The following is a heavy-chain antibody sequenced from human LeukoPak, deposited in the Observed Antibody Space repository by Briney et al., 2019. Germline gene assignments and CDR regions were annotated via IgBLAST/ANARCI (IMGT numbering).Heavy chain of an antibody. D-gene: IGHD1-26*01. CDR2: IIPIFGTA. V-gene: IGHV1-69*05. CDR3: ARRRGRIVGATIDAFDI. J-gene: IGHJ3*02. Sequence: ASVKVSCKASGGTFINYAISWVRQAPGQGLEWMGGIIPIFGTANYAQKFQGRVTITTDESTSTAYMELSSLRSEDTAVYYCARRRGRIVGATIDAFDIWGQGTMVTVSS. CDR1: GGTFINYA.